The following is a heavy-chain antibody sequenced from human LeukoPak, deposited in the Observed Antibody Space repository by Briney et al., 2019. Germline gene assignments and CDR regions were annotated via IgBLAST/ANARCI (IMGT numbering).Heavy chain of an antibody. V-gene: IGHV3-74*01. CDR1: GFTFSSYW. CDR3: ARSYYYFDY. Sequence: GGSLRLSCAASGFTFSSYWMHWVRQAPGKGLVWVSRINSDGSTTNYADSVKGRFTISRDNAKNTLYLQMNSLRVEDTSLYYCARSYYYFDYWGQGTLVTVSS. J-gene: IGHJ4*02. D-gene: IGHD3-10*01. CDR2: INSDGSTT.